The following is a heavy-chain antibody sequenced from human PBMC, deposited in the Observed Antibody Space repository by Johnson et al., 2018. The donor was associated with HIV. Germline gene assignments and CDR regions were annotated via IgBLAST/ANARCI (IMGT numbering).Heavy chain of an antibody. J-gene: IGHJ3*02. CDR3: ARDRVWGGEWDNAFDI. CDR1: GFTVSSNY. D-gene: IGHD1-26*01. V-gene: IGHV3-15*01. Sequence: VQLVESGGGLVQPGWSLRLSCAASGFTVSSNYMSWVRQAPGKGLEWVGRIKSKTDGATTDSAVPVKGSFTISRDDSKNTLYLQMNSRRAEDTAVYYCARDRVWGGEWDNAFDIWGQGTMVTVSS. CDR2: IKSKTDGATT.